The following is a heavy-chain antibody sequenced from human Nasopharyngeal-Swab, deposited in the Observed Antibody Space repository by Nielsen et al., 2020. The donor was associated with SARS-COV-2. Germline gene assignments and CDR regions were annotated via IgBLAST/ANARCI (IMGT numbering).Heavy chain of an antibody. CDR2: ISGSGTTI. D-gene: IGHD5-18*01. J-gene: IGHJ4*02. V-gene: IGHV3-11*04. Sequence: GESLKISCTASGFTFNDYYMSWVRQAPGKGLEWLSYISGSGTTIYYAASVRGRFTISRDNAKNSLYLQMNSLRAEDTAVYYCARDGEYNYGSPFDYWGQGTLVTVSS. CDR1: GFTFNDYY. CDR3: ARDGEYNYGSPFDY.